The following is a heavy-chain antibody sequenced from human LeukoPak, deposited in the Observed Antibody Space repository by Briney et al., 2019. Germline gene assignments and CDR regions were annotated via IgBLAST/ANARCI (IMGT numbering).Heavy chain of an antibody. CDR2: ISAYNGNT. CDR1: DYTFTSYG. J-gene: IGHJ4*02. D-gene: IGHD1-26*01. Sequence: ASVKVSCKASDYTFTSYGISWVRQAPGQGLEWMGWISAYNGNTNYAQKLQGRVTMTTDTSTSTAYMELRSLRSDDTAVYYCARDKADLKSGSYGYWGQGTLVTVSS. CDR3: ARDKADLKSGSYGY. V-gene: IGHV1-18*01.